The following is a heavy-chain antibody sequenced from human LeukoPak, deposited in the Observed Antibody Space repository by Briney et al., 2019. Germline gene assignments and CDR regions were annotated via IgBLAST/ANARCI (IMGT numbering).Heavy chain of an antibody. V-gene: IGHV1-24*01. CDR1: GYTLTESS. D-gene: IGHD4-23*01. J-gene: IGHJ5*02. CDR3: ARDYGGNSGWFDP. CDR2: FDPEDGET. Sequence: ASVTVSCKVSGYTLTESSMHWVRQAPGKGLEWMGGFDPEDGETIYAQKFQGRVTLTRSTSISTAYMELRSLTSEDTAVYYCARDYGGNSGWFDPWGQGTLVTVSS.